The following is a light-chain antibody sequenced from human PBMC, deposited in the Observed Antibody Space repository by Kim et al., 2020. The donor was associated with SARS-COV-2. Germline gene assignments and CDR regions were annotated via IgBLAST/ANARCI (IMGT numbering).Light chain of an antibody. CDR1: QTISTW. Sequence: SAAVGDRVTITCRASQTISTWLAWYQQKPGKVPNLLIYLASTLESGVPSRFIGSGSGTEFTLTIDSLQPDDFATYYCQHYSRFPYTFGQGTKLEI. V-gene: IGKV1-5*03. CDR3: QHYSRFPYT. CDR2: LAS. J-gene: IGKJ2*01.